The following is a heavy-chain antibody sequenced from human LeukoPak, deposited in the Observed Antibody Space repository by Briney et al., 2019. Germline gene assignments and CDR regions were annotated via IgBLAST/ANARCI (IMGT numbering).Heavy chain of an antibody. CDR1: GYSFTTYW. Sequence: GESLKISCRGSGYSFTTYWIGWMRQMPGKGLEWMGIIYPGDSDTRYSPSFQGQVTISADKSISTAYLQWSSLKASDTAMYYCARHSRVAWFDPWGQGTLVTVSS. V-gene: IGHV5-51*01. J-gene: IGHJ5*02. CDR3: ARHSRVAWFDP. CDR2: IYPGDSDT.